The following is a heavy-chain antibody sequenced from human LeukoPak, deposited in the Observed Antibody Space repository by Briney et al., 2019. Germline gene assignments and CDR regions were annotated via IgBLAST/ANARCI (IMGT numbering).Heavy chain of an antibody. D-gene: IGHD6-19*01. V-gene: IGHV4-59*01. CDR1: GGSISSYY. CDR3: AGEEYSSGWYYFDY. J-gene: IGHJ4*02. CDR2: IYYSGST. Sequence: SETLSLTCTVSGGSISSYYWSWIRQPPGKGLEWIGYIYYSGSTNYNPSLKSRVTISVDTSKNQFSLKLSSVTAADTAVYYCAGEEYSSGWYYFDYWGQGTLVTDSS.